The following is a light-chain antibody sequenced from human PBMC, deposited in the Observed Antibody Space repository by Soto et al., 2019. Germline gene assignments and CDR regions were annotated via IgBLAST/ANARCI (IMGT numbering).Light chain of an antibody. CDR3: QQYNSYSRA. CDR2: DAS. Sequence: DIQMTQSPSTLSASVGDRVTITCRASQSIGTWLAWYQHKPGRAPKLLIYDASTLEGGVPSRFSGSRSGTEFTFTISSLPPDDFATYYCQQYNSYSRAFGQGTKVEIK. V-gene: IGKV1-5*01. J-gene: IGKJ1*01. CDR1: QSIGTW.